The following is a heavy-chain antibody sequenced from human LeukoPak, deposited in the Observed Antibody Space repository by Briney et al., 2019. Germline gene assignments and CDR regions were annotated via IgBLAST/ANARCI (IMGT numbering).Heavy chain of an antibody. CDR3: ARDLGGGVVDS. J-gene: IGHJ4*02. V-gene: IGHV4-4*07. CDR1: GASISNYY. CDR2: IYNSGMT. Sequence: SETLSLTCTFSGASISNYYWNWIRQPAGKGLEWIGRIYNSGMTKYNRALGNRVTMSVDTSKHQLCLELTSLIAADTAVYYCARDLGGGVVDSWGQGVLVTVSS. D-gene: IGHD3-16*01.